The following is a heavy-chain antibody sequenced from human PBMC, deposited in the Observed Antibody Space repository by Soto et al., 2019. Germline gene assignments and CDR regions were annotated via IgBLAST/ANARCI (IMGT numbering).Heavy chain of an antibody. V-gene: IGHV3-48*02. CDR3: TTSTGHLNH. Sequence: EVQLVESGGGWVQPGGSLRLSCAASGLTFSVYTVNWVRQAPGKGLDWVSYITGSSDRILFADSVKGRFTVSRDNAKNSLYLQMNSLRDEDTGVYYCTTSTGHLNHWGQGTLVSVSS. D-gene: IGHD2-8*02. CDR1: GLTFSVYT. J-gene: IGHJ4*02. CDR2: ITGSSDRI.